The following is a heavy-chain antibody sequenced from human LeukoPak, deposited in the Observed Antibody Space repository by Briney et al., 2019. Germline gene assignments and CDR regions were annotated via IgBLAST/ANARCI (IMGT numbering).Heavy chain of an antibody. CDR1: GFTFSDFA. CDR2: ISASGGRT. D-gene: IGHD4-17*01. Sequence: GGSLRLSCAAPGFTFSDFAMSWGRQAPEKGLECVSVISASGGRTYSAESVKARFTTSRDNSKNTLYLEMNSLTADDTAVYYCAKGHSDFGTGFDLWGQGTLVTVS. V-gene: IGHV3-23*01. J-gene: IGHJ4*02. CDR3: AKGHSDFGTGFDL.